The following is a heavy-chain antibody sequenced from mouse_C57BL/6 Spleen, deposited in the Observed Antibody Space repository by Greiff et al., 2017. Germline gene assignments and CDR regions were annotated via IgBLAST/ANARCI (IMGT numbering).Heavy chain of an antibody. CDR2: ISSGSSTI. D-gene: IGHD1-1*01. V-gene: IGHV5-17*01. CDR1: GFTFSDYG. J-gene: IGHJ1*03. CDR3: ARPYDWYFDV. Sequence: DVHLVESGGGLVKPGGSLKLSCAASGFTFSDYGMHWVRQAPEQGLEWVAYISSGSSTIYYADTVKGRFTISRDNAKNTLFLQMTSLGSEDTAMYYCARPYDWYFDVWGTGTTVTVSS.